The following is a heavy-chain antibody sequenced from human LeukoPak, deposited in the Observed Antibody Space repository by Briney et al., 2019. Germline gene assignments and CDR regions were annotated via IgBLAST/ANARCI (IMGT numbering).Heavy chain of an antibody. CDR1: GYPFTSYG. CDR3: AREDSNSENF. D-gene: IGHD2/OR15-2a*01. V-gene: IGHV1-18*01. J-gene: IGHJ4*02. CDR2: IAAYNGAT. Sequence: GASVKVSCKASGYPFTSYGLTWVRQTPGQGLQWMGWIAAYNGATNYAQIFQGRISMTTDTSTNTGYMELRSLTSDDTAVYYCAREDSNSENFWGQGTLVTVS.